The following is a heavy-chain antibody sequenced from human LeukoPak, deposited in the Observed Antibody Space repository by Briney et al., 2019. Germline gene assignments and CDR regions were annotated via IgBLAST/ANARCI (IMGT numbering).Heavy chain of an antibody. CDR2: ISSSSSRT. CDR3: AKRGSTYLNWYFDL. Sequence: GGSLRLSCAASGFTFSSYAMIWVRQAPGKGLEWVSGISSSSSRTYYAESVKGRFTIFRDNSENTLFLQMSSLRAEDTAVYYCAKRGSTYLNWYFDLWGRGSLVTVSS. J-gene: IGHJ2*01. V-gene: IGHV3-23*01. D-gene: IGHD2/OR15-2a*01. CDR1: GFTFSSYA.